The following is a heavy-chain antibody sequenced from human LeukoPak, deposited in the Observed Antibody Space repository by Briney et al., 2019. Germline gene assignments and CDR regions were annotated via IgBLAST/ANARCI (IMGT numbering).Heavy chain of an antibody. CDR1: GGSISSYY. CDR2: IYYSGST. J-gene: IGHJ4*02. D-gene: IGHD4-17*01. V-gene: IGHV4-59*01. Sequence: PSETLSLTCTVSGGSISSYYWSWIRQPPGKGLEWIGYIYYSGSTNYNPSLKSRVTISVDTSKNQFSLKLSSVTAADTAVYYCAKMGNPATVTADYWGQGILVTVSS. CDR3: AKMGNPATVTADY.